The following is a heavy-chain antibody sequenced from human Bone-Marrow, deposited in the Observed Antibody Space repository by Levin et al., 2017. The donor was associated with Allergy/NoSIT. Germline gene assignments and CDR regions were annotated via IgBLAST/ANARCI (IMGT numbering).Heavy chain of an antibody. D-gene: IGHD2-8*01. CDR1: GFTFGDDY. J-gene: IGHJ6*02. CDR3: ARAYSTGGMDV. CDR2: ISHTSNTI. V-gene: IGHV3-11*01. Sequence: GGSLRLSCAASGFTFGDDYMTWIRQAPGKGLEWVSFISHTSNTIHYADFVRGRFTISRDNAKNSVFLQMNSLRAEDTATYYCARAYSTGGMDVWGQGTTVTVSS.